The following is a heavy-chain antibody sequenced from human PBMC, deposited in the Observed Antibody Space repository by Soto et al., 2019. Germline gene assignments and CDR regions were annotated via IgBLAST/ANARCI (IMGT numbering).Heavy chain of an antibody. CDR3: ARGLNGYLHYFAH. V-gene: IGHV1-3*01. D-gene: IGHD5-18*01. J-gene: IGHJ4*02. CDR1: GYTFTSYA. CDR2: INAGNGNT. Sequence: ASVKVSCKASGYTFTSYAMHWVRQAPGQRLEWMGWINAGNGNTKYSQKFQGRVTITRDTSASTAYMELSSLRSEDTAVYYCARGLNGYLHYFAHWGQGALVTVSS.